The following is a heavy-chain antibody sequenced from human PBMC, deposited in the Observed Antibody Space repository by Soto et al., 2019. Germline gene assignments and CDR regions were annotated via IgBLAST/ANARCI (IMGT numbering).Heavy chain of an antibody. Sequence: SETLSLTCTVSGGSISSSSYYWGWIRQPPGKGLEWIGSIYYSGSTYYNPSLKSRVTISVDTSKNQFSLKLSSVTAADTAVYYCARSMGYRVWFDPWGQGTLVTVSS. CDR3: ARSMGYRVWFDP. V-gene: IGHV4-39*01. CDR2: IYYSGST. CDR1: GGSISSSSYY. J-gene: IGHJ5*02. D-gene: IGHD5-12*01.